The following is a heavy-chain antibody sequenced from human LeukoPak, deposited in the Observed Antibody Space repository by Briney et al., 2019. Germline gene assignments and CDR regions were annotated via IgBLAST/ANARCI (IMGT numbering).Heavy chain of an antibody. Sequence: PSQTLSLTCTVSGGSISSYYWSWIRQPSGKGLEWIGYIYYSGSTNYNPSLKSRVTISVDTSKNQFSLKLSSVTAADTAVYYCAREDYGGGYNYWGQGTLVTVSS. V-gene: IGHV4-59*01. CDR2: IYYSGST. J-gene: IGHJ4*02. CDR3: AREDYGGGYNY. CDR1: GGSISSYY. D-gene: IGHD4/OR15-4a*01.